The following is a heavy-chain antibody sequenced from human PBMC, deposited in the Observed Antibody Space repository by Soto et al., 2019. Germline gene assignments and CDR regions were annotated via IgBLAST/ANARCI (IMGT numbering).Heavy chain of an antibody. Sequence: SETLSLTCAVSGGSISSGDYSWSWVRQSPGKGLEWIGHIYNSGITYYNPSLKSRVVISIDTSRNQFSLRLNSLTAADRAVYFCARGVTVFGLVSRFWFDPWGQGTVVTVSS. CDR3: ARGVTVFGLVSRFWFDP. CDR1: GGSISSGDYS. V-gene: IGHV4-30-4*01. CDR2: IYNSGIT. D-gene: IGHD3-3*01. J-gene: IGHJ5*02.